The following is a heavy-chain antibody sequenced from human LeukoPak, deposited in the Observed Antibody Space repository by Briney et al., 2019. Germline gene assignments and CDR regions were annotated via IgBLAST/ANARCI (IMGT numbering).Heavy chain of an antibody. CDR3: ASGGRSGYSYYYYMDV. CDR1: GFTFSSYA. Sequence: GGSLRLSCAASGFTFSSYAMHWVRQAPGKGLEWVAVISYDGSNKYCADSVKGRFTISRDNSKNTLYLQMNSLRAEDTAVYYCASGGRSGYSYYYYMDVWGKGTTVTVSS. V-gene: IGHV3-30*04. CDR2: ISYDGSNK. J-gene: IGHJ6*03. D-gene: IGHD3-22*01.